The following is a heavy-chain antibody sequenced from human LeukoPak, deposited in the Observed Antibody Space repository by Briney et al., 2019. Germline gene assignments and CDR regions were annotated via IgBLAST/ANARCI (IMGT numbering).Heavy chain of an antibody. Sequence: GGSLRLSCAASGFTFSSYAMHWVRQAPGKGLEWVAVISYDGSNKYYADSVKGRFTISRDNSKNTLYLQMNSLRAEDTAVYYCARGYYYCGVDVWGQGTTVTVSS. CDR3: ARGYYYCGVDV. CDR2: ISYDGSNK. V-gene: IGHV3-30*04. CDR1: GFTFSSYA. J-gene: IGHJ6*02.